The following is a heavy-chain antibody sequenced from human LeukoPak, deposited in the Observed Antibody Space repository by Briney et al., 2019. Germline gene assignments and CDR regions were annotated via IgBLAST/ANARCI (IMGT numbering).Heavy chain of an antibody. CDR3: ARDGPPDY. J-gene: IGHJ4*02. V-gene: IGHV3-48*03. Sequence: PGGSLRLSCAASGFTFSNFEMNWVRQAPGKGLGWVSYICISGTTMYYADSVKGRFTISRDNAKNALYLQTNSRRVEDTAVYYCARDGPPDYWGQGTLVTVSS. CDR2: ICISGTTM. CDR1: GFTFSNFE.